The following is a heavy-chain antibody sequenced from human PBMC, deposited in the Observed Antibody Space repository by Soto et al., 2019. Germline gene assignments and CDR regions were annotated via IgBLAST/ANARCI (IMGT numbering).Heavy chain of an antibody. CDR1: TGSMKVTNVF. CDR3: ARITGRHLDY. V-gene: IGHV4-39*01. J-gene: IGHJ4*02. Sequence: PSERPSLTCTVCTGSMKVTNVFGGLVRQPPGKGLEWIGNVDYSGTAYFSPSLATRVTFHVDTSKNQFSLTLYSVTAADTAVYYCARITGRHLDYWGQGILVTVSS. CDR2: VDYSGTA. D-gene: IGHD1-20*01.